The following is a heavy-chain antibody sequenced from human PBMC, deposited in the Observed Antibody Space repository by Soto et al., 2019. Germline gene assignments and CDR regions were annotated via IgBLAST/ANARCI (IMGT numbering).Heavy chain of an antibody. CDR2: IYHSGSS. V-gene: IGHV4-59*08. J-gene: IGHJ5*02. CDR1: GGSISSYY. CDR3: ARQRSVVLTPWWFDP. D-gene: IGHD2-8*02. Sequence: SETLSLTCTVSGGSISSYYWSWIRQPPGKGLEWIGYIYHSGSSNYNPSLKSRVTILLDTSKNQLSLKLSSVTAADTAVYYCARQRSVVLTPWWFDPRGQGTLVTVSS.